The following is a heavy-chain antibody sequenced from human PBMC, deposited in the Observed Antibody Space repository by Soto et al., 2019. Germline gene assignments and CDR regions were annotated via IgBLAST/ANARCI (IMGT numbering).Heavy chain of an antibody. J-gene: IGHJ6*02. D-gene: IGHD1-26*01. Sequence: ASVKVSCKVFGYTFSTYGLSWVRQAPGQGLEWMGWVSPYNGNTYYAPGLQGRVTMTTDTSTNTAYMSLRSLRSDDTTIYYCVRGGIVKANRPYYYYGLDVWGQGTPVTVSS. CDR2: VSPYNGNT. V-gene: IGHV1-18*01. CDR3: VRGGIVKANRPYYYYGLDV. CDR1: GYTFSTYG.